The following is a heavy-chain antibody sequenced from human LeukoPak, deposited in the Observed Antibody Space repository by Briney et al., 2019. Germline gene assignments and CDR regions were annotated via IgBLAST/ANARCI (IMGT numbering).Heavy chain of an antibody. CDR1: GFTFSSYE. V-gene: IGHV3-48*03. CDR3: ARSMQVNGDYVWYYFDY. Sequence: GGSLRLSCAASGFTFSSYEMNWVRQAPGMGLEWVSYISTSGSSIFYADSVKGRFTISRDNAKNSLYLQMNSLRAEDTAVYYCARSMQVNGDYVWYYFDYWGQGTLVTVSS. J-gene: IGHJ4*02. CDR2: ISTSGSSI. D-gene: IGHD4-17*01.